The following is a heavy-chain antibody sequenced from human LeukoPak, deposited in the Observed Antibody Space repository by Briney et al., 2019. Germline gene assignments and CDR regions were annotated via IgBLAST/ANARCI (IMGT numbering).Heavy chain of an antibody. V-gene: IGHV1-18*01. J-gene: IGHJ3*02. Sequence: ASVKVSCKASGYTFTSYGISWVRQAPGQGLEWMGWISAYNGNTNYAQKLQGRVTVTTDTSTSTAYMELRSLRSDDTAVYYCARVDPNYYDSSGYWWGAFDIWGQGTMVTVSS. CDR2: ISAYNGNT. D-gene: IGHD3-22*01. CDR1: GYTFTSYG. CDR3: ARVDPNYYDSSGYWWGAFDI.